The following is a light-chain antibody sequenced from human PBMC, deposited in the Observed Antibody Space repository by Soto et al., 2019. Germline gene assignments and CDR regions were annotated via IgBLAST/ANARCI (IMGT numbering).Light chain of an antibody. CDR3: QQYNNWSWT. V-gene: IGKV3-11*01. Sequence: EIVLTQSPATLSLSPGERATLSCRASQSVSSYLAWYQQKPGQAPTLLIYDASNRAAGIPARFSGSGSGTDFTLTISSLQSEDFAVYYCQQYNNWSWTFGQGTKVEIK. J-gene: IGKJ1*01. CDR1: QSVSSY. CDR2: DAS.